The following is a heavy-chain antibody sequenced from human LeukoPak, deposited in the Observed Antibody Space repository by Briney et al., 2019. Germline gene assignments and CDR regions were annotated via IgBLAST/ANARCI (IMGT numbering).Heavy chain of an antibody. V-gene: IGHV4-31*03. Sequence: EASQTLSLTCTVSGGSISSGGCYWSWIRQHPGKGLEWIGYIYYSGSTYYNPSLKSRVTISVDTSKNQFSLKLSSVTAADTAVYYCARAYVQFPDYVWGSYRPNNWFDPWGQGTLVTVSS. CDR1: GGSISSGGCY. D-gene: IGHD3-16*02. CDR2: IYYSGST. J-gene: IGHJ5*02. CDR3: ARAYVQFPDYVWGSYRPNNWFDP.